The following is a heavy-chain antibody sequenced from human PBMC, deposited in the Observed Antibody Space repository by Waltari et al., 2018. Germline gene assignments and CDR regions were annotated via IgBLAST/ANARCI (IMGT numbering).Heavy chain of an antibody. J-gene: IGHJ4*02. CDR2: IYHSGST. V-gene: IGHV4-38-2*01. CDR1: GYSISSGYY. CDR3: ASRGRFLEWL. D-gene: IGHD3-3*01. Sequence: QVQLQESGPGLVKPSETLSLTCAVSGYSISSGYYWGWIRQPPGKGLEWIGSIYHSGSTYYNPSLKSRVTISVDTSKNQFSLKLSSVTAADTAVYYCASRGRFLEWLWGQGTLVTVSS.